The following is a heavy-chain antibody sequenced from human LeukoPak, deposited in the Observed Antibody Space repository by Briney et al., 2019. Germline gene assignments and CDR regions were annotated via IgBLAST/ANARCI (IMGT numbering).Heavy chain of an antibody. J-gene: IGHJ3*02. CDR2: IYYSGST. Sequence: SETLSLTCTVSGGSISSYYWSWIRQPPGKGLEWIGYIYYSGSTNYNPSLKSRLTISVDTSKDQFSLKLSSVTAADTAVYYCARDVPEDAFDIWGQGTMVTVSS. V-gene: IGHV4-59*12. D-gene: IGHD3-10*02. CDR1: GGSISSYY. CDR3: ARDVPEDAFDI.